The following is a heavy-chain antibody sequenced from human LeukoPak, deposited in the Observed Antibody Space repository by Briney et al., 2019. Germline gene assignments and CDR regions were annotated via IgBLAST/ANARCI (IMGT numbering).Heavy chain of an antibody. CDR1: GFTFTNAW. CDR2: IKSKGDGETI. CDR3: TTDLGLTMIRGVIVY. D-gene: IGHD3-10*01. Sequence: GGSLRLSCAASGFTFTNAWMSWVRQAPGKGLEWVGRIKSKGDGETIDSAAPVKGRLTMSRDDSKATLYLQMSSLKAEDTAVYYCTTDLGLTMIRGVIVYWGQGALVTVSS. V-gene: IGHV3-15*01. J-gene: IGHJ4*02.